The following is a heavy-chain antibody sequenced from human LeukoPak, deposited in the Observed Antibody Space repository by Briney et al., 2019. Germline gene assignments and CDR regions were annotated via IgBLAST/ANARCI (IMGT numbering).Heavy chain of an antibody. Sequence: PSQTLPLTCTVSGGSISSGGYYWSWIRQHPGKGLEWIGYIYYSGSTYYNPTLKSRVTISVDTSKNQFSLKLSSVTAAGTAVYYCARSFSGYDYYFDYWGQGTLVTVSS. CDR1: GGSISSGGYY. D-gene: IGHD5-12*01. CDR3: ARSFSGYDYYFDY. CDR2: IYYSGST. V-gene: IGHV4-31*03. J-gene: IGHJ4*02.